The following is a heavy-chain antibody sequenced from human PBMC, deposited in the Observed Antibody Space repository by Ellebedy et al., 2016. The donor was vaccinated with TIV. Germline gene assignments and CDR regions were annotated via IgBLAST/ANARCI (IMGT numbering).Heavy chain of an antibody. J-gene: IGHJ4*02. Sequence: AASVKVSCKASGYTFTSYSMHWVRQAPGQGLEWMGIINPSGGSTSYAQKFQGRVTMTRDTSTSTVYMELSSLRSEDTAVYYCARDGSGSYRGRRFDYWGQGTLVTVSS. CDR2: INPSGGST. V-gene: IGHV1-46*01. CDR1: GYTFTSYS. D-gene: IGHD1-26*01. CDR3: ARDGSGSYRGRRFDY.